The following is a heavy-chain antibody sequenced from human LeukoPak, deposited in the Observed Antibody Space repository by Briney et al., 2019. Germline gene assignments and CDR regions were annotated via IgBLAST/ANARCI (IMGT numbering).Heavy chain of an antibody. D-gene: IGHD6-13*01. CDR3: ARDRIAAAGPGGFDY. Sequence: ASVKVSCKASGYTFTSYDINWVRQATGQGLEWMGWMNPNSGNTGYAQKFQGRVTITRNTSISTAYMELSSLRSEDTAEYYCARDRIAAAGPGGFDYWGQGTLVTVSS. CDR1: GYTFTSYD. V-gene: IGHV1-8*03. J-gene: IGHJ4*02. CDR2: MNPNSGNT.